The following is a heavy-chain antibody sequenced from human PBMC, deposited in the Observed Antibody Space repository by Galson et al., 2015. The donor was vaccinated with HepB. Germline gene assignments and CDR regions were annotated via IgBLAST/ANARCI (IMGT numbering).Heavy chain of an antibody. CDR2: INPNSGGT. V-gene: IGHV1-2*02. Sequence: SVKVSCKASGYTFTNYYIHWVRQAPGQGLEWMGYINPNSGGTSYAQNFQGRVTMTRDTSVTTAYMELSTLRSDDTAVYFCARDFTEPYNFWTNYYFYYFDSWGQGTLVTVSS. D-gene: IGHD3/OR15-3a*01. J-gene: IGHJ4*02. CDR1: GYTFTNYY. CDR3: ARDFTEPYNFWTNYYFYYFDS.